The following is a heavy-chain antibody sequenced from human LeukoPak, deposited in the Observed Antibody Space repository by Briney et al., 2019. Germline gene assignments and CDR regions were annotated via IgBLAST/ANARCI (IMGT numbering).Heavy chain of an antibody. J-gene: IGHJ4*02. V-gene: IGHV3-30-3*01. CDR1: RCTFVAYI. CDR2: VSSDGNTI. D-gene: IGHD3-22*01. Sequence: PGGALRLSSAASRCTFVAYILHWVGQAPGREGEWVAAVSSDGNTISHADSVDGRFTISRENSKNTLYLQMNSLRAEDTARYYCVREGEHYYDHSASFASWGQGTLVTVSS. CDR3: VREGEHYYDHSASFAS.